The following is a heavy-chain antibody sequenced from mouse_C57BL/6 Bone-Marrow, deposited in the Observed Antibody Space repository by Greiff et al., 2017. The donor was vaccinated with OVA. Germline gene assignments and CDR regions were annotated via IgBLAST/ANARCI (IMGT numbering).Heavy chain of an antibody. CDR2: ISYSGST. J-gene: IGHJ2*01. CDR3: ARWGTTVVAKDYFDY. D-gene: IGHD1-1*01. CDR1: GYSNTNDY. V-gene: IGHV3-8*01. Sequence: EVKVEESGPGLAKPSQTLSLTCSVTGYSNTNDYWNWIRKFPGNKLEYMGYISYSGSTYYNPSLKSRISITRDTSKNQYYLQLNSVTTEDTATYYCARWGTTVVAKDYFDYWGQGTTLTVSS.